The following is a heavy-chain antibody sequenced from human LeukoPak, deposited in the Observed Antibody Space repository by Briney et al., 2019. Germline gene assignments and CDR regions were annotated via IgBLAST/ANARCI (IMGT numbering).Heavy chain of an antibody. J-gene: IGHJ4*02. V-gene: IGHV6-1*01. CDR2: TYDRPKSKN. Sequence: SQTLSLTSAISGDTASSNSAAWNCIRQSPSRGLEWLGRTYDRPKSKNDYAGSVTRRININPDTSKNQFSLQLISVAPEDTAVYYCAGDVVGEGDFEYWGQGTLVTVSS. CDR1: GDTASSNSAA. CDR3: AGDVVGEGDFEY. D-gene: IGHD3-10*01.